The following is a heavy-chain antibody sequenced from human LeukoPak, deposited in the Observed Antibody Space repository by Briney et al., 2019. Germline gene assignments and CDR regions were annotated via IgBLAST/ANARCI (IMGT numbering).Heavy chain of an antibody. CDR1: GFTFDDYA. CDR2: ISWNSGSI. V-gene: IGHV3-9*01. Sequence: PGGSLRLSCAASGFTFDDYAMHWVRQAPGKGLEWVSGISWNSGSIGYADSVKGRFTISRDNAKNSLYLQMNSLRAEDTAVYYCAKSYYYDSSGYSHYYYYGMDVWGQGTTVTVSS. D-gene: IGHD3-22*01. CDR3: AKSYYYDSSGYSHYYYYGMDV. J-gene: IGHJ6*02.